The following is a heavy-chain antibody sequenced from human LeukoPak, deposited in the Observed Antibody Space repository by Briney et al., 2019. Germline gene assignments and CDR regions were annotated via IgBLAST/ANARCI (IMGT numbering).Heavy chain of an antibody. CDR1: GYTFTGYY. J-gene: IGHJ3*02. D-gene: IGHD6-6*01. CDR3: ARGDKPLAARPLAFDI. CDR2: INPNSGGT. V-gene: IGHV1-2*02. Sequence: ASVKVSCKASGYTFTGYYMHWVRQAPGQGLEWMGWINPNSGGTNYAQKFQGRVTMTRDTSISTAYMELSRLRSDDTAVYYCARGDKPLAARPLAFDIWGQGTMVTVSS.